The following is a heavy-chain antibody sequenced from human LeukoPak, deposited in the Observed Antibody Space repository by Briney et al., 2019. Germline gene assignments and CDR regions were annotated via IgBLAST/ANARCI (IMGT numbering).Heavy chain of an antibody. CDR3: ARMYSSTIPPGY. CDR1: GGSISSGGYY. D-gene: IGHD6-13*01. Sequence: SETLSLTCTVSGGSISSGGYYWSWIRQPPGKGLEWIGYIDYSGSTNYNPSLKSRVSISVDTSKNQFSLKLTSVTAADTAVYYCARMYSSTIPPGYWGQGTLVTVSS. J-gene: IGHJ4*02. CDR2: IDYSGST. V-gene: IGHV4-61*08.